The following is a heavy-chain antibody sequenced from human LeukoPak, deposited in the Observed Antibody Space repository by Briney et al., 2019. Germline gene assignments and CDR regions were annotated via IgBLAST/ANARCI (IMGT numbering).Heavy chain of an antibody. CDR1: GGSISGYY. CDR3: ARGGLENGYHSNDGFDI. V-gene: IGHV4-59*01. Sequence: SETLSLTCTASGGSISGYYWSWTRQPPGKGLEWIGYIYYSGSTKYNPSLKSRVTMSVDTSRNQFSLKLSSVTAVDTAVYYCARGGLENGYHSNDGFDIWGQGTMVTVSS. CDR2: IYYSGST. J-gene: IGHJ3*02. D-gene: IGHD3-22*01.